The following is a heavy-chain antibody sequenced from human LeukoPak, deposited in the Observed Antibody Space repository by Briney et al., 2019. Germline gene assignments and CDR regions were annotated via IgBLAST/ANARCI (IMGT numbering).Heavy chain of an antibody. J-gene: IGHJ4*02. CDR1: GYTFTSYG. CDR3: ARLWGPNSY. V-gene: IGHV1-2*02. D-gene: IGHD7-27*01. Sequence: ASVKVSCKASGYTFTSYGISWVRQAPGQGLEWMGWINPNSGGTNYAQKFQGRVTMTRDTSISTAYMELSRLRSDDTAVYYCARLWGPNSYWGQGTLVTVSS. CDR2: INPNSGGT.